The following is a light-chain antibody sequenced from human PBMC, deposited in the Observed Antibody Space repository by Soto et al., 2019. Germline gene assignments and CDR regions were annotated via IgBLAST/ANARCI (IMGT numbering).Light chain of an antibody. J-gene: IGKJ5*01. Sequence: DIQMTQSPSTLSASVGDRVTITCRASQSISSWLAWYQQKPGKAPKLLIYKASSLESGVPSRFSGSGSGTDFTLTIRSLEPEDFAVYFCQQHSSWPPITFGQGTRLEIK. CDR1: QSISSW. CDR2: KAS. CDR3: QQHSSWPPIT. V-gene: IGKV1-5*03.